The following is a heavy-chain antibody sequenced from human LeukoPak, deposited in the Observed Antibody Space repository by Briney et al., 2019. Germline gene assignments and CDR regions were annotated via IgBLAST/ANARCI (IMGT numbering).Heavy chain of an antibody. CDR1: GYSISSGYN. V-gene: IGHV4-38-2*02. Sequence: SETLSLTCTVSGYSISSGYNWGWIRQPPGKGLEWIGSIYHSGSTYYNPSLKSRVTISVDTSKNQFSLKLSSVTAADTAVYYCARALQPGVYAFDIWGQGTMVTVSS. D-gene: IGHD6-13*01. CDR2: IYHSGST. J-gene: IGHJ3*02. CDR3: ARALQPGVYAFDI.